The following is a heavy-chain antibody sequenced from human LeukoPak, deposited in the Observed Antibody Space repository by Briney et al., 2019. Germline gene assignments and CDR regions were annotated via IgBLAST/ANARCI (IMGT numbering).Heavy chain of an antibody. D-gene: IGHD5-12*01. CDR2: INAGNGNT. Sequence: ASVKVSCKASGYTFTSYAMHWVRQAPGQRLEWMGWINAGNGNTKYSQKFQGRVTITRDTSASTAYMELSSLRSEDTAVYYCARRAAYSGYDSIYYGMDVWGQGTTVTVSS. J-gene: IGHJ6*02. CDR3: ARRAAYSGYDSIYYGMDV. V-gene: IGHV1-3*01. CDR1: GYTFTSYA.